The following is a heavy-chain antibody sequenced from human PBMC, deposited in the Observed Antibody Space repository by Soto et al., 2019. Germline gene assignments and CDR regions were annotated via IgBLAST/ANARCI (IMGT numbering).Heavy chain of an antibody. CDR3: AIDWQPLTRYYGMYV. CDR1: GGTFSSYA. V-gene: IGHV1-69*06. CDR2: IIPIFGTA. J-gene: IGHJ6*01. Sequence: QVQLVQSGAEVKKPGSSVKVSCKASGGTFSSYAISWVRQAPGKGLEWMGGIIPIFGTANYAQKFQGRVTRTADKSTRPAYMELISLRDEDTAVYCCAIDWQPLTRYYGMYVWGQGNTVTVSS. D-gene: IGHD6-13*01.